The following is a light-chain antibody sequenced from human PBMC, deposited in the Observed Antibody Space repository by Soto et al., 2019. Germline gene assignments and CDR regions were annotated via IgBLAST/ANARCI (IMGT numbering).Light chain of an antibody. CDR3: AAWDDSLSGLV. CDR2: RNS. CDR1: RSNVGSYY. V-gene: IGLV1-47*01. Sequence: QAAVTQPPSASGTPGQRVTISCSGSRSNVGSYYVYWFQQLPGTAPKLLIYRNSQRPSGVPDRFSGSKSGTSASLAISGLRSEDEADYYCAAWDDSLSGLVFGGGTKLTVL. J-gene: IGLJ2*01.